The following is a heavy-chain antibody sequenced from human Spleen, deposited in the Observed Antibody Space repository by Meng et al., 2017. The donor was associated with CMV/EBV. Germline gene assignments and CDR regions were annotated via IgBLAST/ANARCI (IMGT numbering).Heavy chain of an antibody. D-gene: IGHD3-10*01. J-gene: IGHJ4*02. CDR3: ARWDGSGWFGESLGY. CDR2: ISWNGANT. Sequence: SGFTFDHYGMSWVRQVSGKGLEWVSGISWNGANTGYGDSVKGRFIISRDNTKNSLYLQMNSLRADDTAFYYCARWDGSGWFGESLGYWGQGTLVTVSS. V-gene: IGHV3-20*03. CDR1: GFTFDHYG.